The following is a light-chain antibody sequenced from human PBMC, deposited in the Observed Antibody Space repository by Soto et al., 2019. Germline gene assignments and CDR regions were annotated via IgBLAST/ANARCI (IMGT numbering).Light chain of an antibody. Sequence: QSVLTQPPSVSGAPGQRVTISCTGSSSNIGAGYDVHWYQQLPGTAPKLLIYGNSNRPSGVPDRFSGCKSGTSASLAITGLQAEDEADDYCQSYDSSLSGYVFGTGTKVTVL. CDR1: SSNIGAGYD. J-gene: IGLJ1*01. CDR3: QSYDSSLSGYV. V-gene: IGLV1-40*01. CDR2: GNS.